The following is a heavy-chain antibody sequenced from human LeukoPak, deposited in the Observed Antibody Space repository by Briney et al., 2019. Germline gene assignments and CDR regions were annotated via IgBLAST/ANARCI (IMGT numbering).Heavy chain of an antibody. CDR2: IRYDGSDK. D-gene: IGHD2-15*01. V-gene: IGHV3-30*02. J-gene: IGHJ4*02. CDR3: AKDSEFECSGGSCYEVAS. CDR1: GLTLRAYA. Sequence: GGSLRLSCAASGLTLRAYAMHWVRQAPGKGLEWVAFIRYDGSDKYYADSVKGRFTISRDNSKNTLYLQMNSLRAEDTAVYYCAKDSEFECSGGSCYEVASWGQGTLVTVSS.